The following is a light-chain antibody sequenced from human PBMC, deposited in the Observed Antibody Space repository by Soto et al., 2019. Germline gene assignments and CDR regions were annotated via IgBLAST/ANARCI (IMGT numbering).Light chain of an antibody. V-gene: IGLV2-14*01. CDR3: CSFTSRGTYV. CDR2: TVN. J-gene: IGLJ1*01. CDR1: SIDIGDNDF. Sequence: QSVLTQPASMSASPGQSITISCTGTSIDIGDNDFVSWHHQRPGEAPKLLIYTVNSRPSGVSHRFYGSKSGNTASLTISGLQAEDDADYYCCSFTSRGTYVFGTGTKLTVL.